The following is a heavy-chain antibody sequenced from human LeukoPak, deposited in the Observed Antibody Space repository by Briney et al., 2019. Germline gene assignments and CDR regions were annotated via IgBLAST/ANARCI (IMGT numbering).Heavy chain of an antibody. CDR3: AKDAGYDSSGYEAYYFDY. CDR2: TSGSGGST. Sequence: GGSLRLSCAASGFAFSSYAMSWVRQAPGKGLEWVSATSGSGGSTYYADSVKGRFTISRDNSKNTLYLQMNSLRAEDTAVYYCAKDAGYDSSGYEAYYFDYWGQGTLVTVSS. D-gene: IGHD3-22*01. V-gene: IGHV3-23*01. J-gene: IGHJ4*02. CDR1: GFAFSSYA.